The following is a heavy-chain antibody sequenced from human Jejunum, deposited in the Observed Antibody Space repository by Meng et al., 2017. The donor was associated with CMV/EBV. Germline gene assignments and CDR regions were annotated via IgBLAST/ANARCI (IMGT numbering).Heavy chain of an antibody. V-gene: IGHV1-69*10. Sequence: FSKKAISWVRQAPGQGLEWMGGIIPTVNIVNYSEKMQGRVTITADTSTSTAYMELSSLRSEDTAVYYCARGTHYYDSASYYYNLGYWGQGTLVTVSS. CDR2: IIPTVNIV. CDR1: FSKKA. J-gene: IGHJ4*02. D-gene: IGHD3-22*01. CDR3: ARGTHYYDSASYYYNLGY.